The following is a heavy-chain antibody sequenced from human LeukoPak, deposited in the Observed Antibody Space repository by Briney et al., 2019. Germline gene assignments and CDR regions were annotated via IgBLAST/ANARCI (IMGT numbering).Heavy chain of an antibody. J-gene: IGHJ4*02. CDR3: AREDPHTYNFGF. D-gene: IGHD1-1*01. V-gene: IGHV1-46*02. Sequence: GASVKVSCKTSGYSFNSYHMHWLRQAPGQGLEWVGILKSSGDTTVYAQKFQGRVTVTRDTSTSTVYMELSSLSSEDTAVYYCAREDPHTYNFGFWGPGTLVTVSS. CDR2: LKSSGDTT. CDR1: GYSFNSYH.